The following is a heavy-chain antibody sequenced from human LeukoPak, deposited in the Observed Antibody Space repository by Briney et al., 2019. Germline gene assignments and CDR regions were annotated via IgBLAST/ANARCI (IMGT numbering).Heavy chain of an antibody. CDR3: AKSIVVVINVFGPDAFDI. J-gene: IGHJ3*02. CDR2: IRYDGSNK. D-gene: IGHD3-22*01. Sequence: PGGSLRLSCAASGFTFSSYGMHWVRQAPGKGLEWVAFIRYDGSNKYYADSVKGRFTISRDNSKNTLYLQMNSLRAEDTAVYYCAKSIVVVINVFGPDAFDIWGQGTMVTVSS. V-gene: IGHV3-30*02. CDR1: GFTFSSYG.